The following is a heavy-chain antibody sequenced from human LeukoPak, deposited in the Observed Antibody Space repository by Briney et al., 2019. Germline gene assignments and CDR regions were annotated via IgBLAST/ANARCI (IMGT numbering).Heavy chain of an antibody. Sequence: SVKVSCKASGGTFSSYAISWVRQAPGQGLEWMGGIIPIFGTANYAQKFQGRVTITADESTSTAYMELSSLRPEDTAVYYCARDRGSGYSYETPDYWGQGTLVTVSS. D-gene: IGHD5-18*01. CDR3: ARDRGSGYSYETPDY. V-gene: IGHV1-69*13. CDR2: IIPIFGTA. CDR1: GGTFSSYA. J-gene: IGHJ4*02.